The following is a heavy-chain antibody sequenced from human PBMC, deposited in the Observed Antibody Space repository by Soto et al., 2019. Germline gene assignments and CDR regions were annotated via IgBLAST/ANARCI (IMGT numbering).Heavy chain of an antibody. CDR3: AHAYGGRSLY. J-gene: IGHJ4*02. Sequence: QITLKESGPTLVKPTQTLTLTCTFSGFSLSTSRVGVTWIRQPPGKALDWLAVIYWDDSKTYSPSLKSRLTITKHTSKNPVVLTMTNMDPVDTATYYCAHAYGGRSLYWGQGTLVTVSS. D-gene: IGHD1-26*01. CDR1: GFSLSTSRVG. CDR2: IYWDDSK. V-gene: IGHV2-5*02.